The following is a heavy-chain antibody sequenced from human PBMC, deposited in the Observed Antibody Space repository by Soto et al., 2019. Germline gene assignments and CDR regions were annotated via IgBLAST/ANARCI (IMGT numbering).Heavy chain of an antibody. J-gene: IGHJ6*02. CDR1: GGSISSSSYY. Sequence: PSETLSLTCTVSGGSISSSSYYWGWIRQPPGKGLEWIGSIYYSGSTYYNPSLKSRVTISVDTSKNQFSLKLSSVTAADTAVYYCARLVLARSRFLEWLSHGMDVWGQGTTVTVSS. V-gene: IGHV4-39*01. CDR2: IYYSGST. D-gene: IGHD3-3*01. CDR3: ARLVLARSRFLEWLSHGMDV.